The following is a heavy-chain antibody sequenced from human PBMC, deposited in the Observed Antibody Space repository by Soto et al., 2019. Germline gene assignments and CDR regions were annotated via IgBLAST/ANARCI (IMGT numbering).Heavy chain of an antibody. CDR2: ISSSSSHT. D-gene: IGHD5-18*01. Sequence: QVQLAESGGGLVKPGGSLRLSCSASGFTFSDYYMTWIRQAPGKGLEWVSYISSSSSHTNYADSVEGRFTISRDNAKKSLYLQMNTLGAEDTAVYYCVRAASELDYWGQGTLVTVSP. CDR3: VRAASELDY. J-gene: IGHJ4*02. CDR1: GFTFSDYY. V-gene: IGHV3-11*06.